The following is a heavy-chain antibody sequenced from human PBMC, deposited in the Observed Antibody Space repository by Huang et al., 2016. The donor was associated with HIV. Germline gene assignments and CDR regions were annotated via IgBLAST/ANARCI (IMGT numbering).Heavy chain of an antibody. CDR2: RNPKSGNV. J-gene: IGHJ3*01. D-gene: IGHD3-10*01. Sequence: QIQLAQSGAEVKKPGASVKVSCKASGYTFTNYDINWVRQASGQGLEWMGWRNPKSGNVGYTKKCQVRVAILRNSSINTSYLEVTSLTSEDTAVYYCARGFGINYNHEAFDVWGQGTMVTVSS. CDR3: ARGFGINYNHEAFDV. CDR1: GYTFTNYD. V-gene: IGHV1-8*01.